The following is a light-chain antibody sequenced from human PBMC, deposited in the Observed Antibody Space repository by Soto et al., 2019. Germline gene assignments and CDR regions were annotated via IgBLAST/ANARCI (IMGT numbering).Light chain of an antibody. CDR2: DAS. V-gene: IGKV3-15*01. Sequence: EIMMTQSPSTLSASPGEGATISCRASQSVSSHLAWYQHKPGQAPTLLFYDASTRATGIPARFSGSGSGTEFTLTISSLQSEDFAVYYCQQYHGWPITFGQGTRLEIK. CDR1: QSVSSH. CDR3: QQYHGWPIT. J-gene: IGKJ5*01.